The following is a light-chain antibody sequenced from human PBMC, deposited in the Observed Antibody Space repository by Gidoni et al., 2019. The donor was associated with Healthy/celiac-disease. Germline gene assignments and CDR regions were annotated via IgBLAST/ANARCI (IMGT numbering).Light chain of an antibody. CDR1: SSNIGSNT. J-gene: IGLJ2*01. CDR2: SNN. CDR3: AAWDDSLNGPHVV. Sequence: QSVLPQPPSASGTPGQRVTSSCSGSSSNIGSNTVNWYQQLPGTAPKLLIYSNNPRPSGVPDRFSGSKSGTSASLAISGLQSEDEADYYCAAWDDSLNGPHVVFGGGTKLT. V-gene: IGLV1-44*01.